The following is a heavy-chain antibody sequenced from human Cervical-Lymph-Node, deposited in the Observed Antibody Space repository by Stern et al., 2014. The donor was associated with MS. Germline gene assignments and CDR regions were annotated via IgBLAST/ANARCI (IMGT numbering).Heavy chain of an antibody. Sequence: QLQLQESGPGLVKPSQTLSLTCTVSGGSISRGDYFWSWIRQFPGKGLEWIGYISPSGSPSSNPSLKSRLTISMDTSKSQFSLKLTSVTAADTAVYYCARDGVVRGVTYNWFDPWGQGTLVTVSS. J-gene: IGHJ5*02. CDR2: ISPSGSP. D-gene: IGHD3-10*01. V-gene: IGHV4-31*03. CDR3: ARDGVVRGVTYNWFDP. CDR1: GGSISRGDYF.